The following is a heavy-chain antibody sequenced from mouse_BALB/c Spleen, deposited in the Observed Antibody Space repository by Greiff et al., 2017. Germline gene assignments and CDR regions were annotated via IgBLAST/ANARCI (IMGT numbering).Heavy chain of an antibody. V-gene: IGHV5-17*02. CDR2: ISSGSSTI. CDR1: GFTFSSFG. Sequence: EVKLMESGGGLVQPGGSRKLSCAASGFTFSSFGMHWVRQAPEKGLEWVAYISSGSSTIYYADTVKGRFTISRDDPKNTLYLQMSSLKSEDTAMYYCARPLFITTVVATDWFAYWGQGTLVTVSA. D-gene: IGHD1-1*01. CDR3: ARPLFITTVVATDWFAY. J-gene: IGHJ3*01.